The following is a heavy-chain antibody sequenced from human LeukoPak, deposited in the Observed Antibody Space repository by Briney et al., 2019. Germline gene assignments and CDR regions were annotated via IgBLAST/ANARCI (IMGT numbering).Heavy chain of an antibody. V-gene: IGHV4-59*11. CDR2: IYYSGTT. D-gene: IGHD3-22*01. Sequence: SETLSLTCTVSGGSISSHYWSWIRQPPGKGLEWIGYIYYSGTTNYNPSLKSRVTMSVDTSKNQFSLKLGSVTAADTAVYYCASWDTYYYDSSGYPPGFQHWGQGTLVTVSS. J-gene: IGHJ1*01. CDR1: GGSISSHY. CDR3: ASWDTYYYDSSGYPPGFQH.